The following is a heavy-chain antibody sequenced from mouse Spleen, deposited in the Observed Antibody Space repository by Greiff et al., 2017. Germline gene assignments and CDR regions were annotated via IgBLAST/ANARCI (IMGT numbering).Heavy chain of an antibody. CDR2: ISYSGST. J-gene: IGHJ4*01. Sequence: ESGPGLVKPSQSLSLTCTVTGYSITSDYAWNWIRQFPGNKLEWMGYISYSGSTSYNPSLKSRISITRDTSKNQFFLQLNSVTTEDTATYYCARSTMVTPMDYWGQGTSVTVSS. D-gene: IGHD2-1*01. CDR3: ARSTMVTPMDY. V-gene: IGHV3-2*02. CDR1: GYSITSDYA.